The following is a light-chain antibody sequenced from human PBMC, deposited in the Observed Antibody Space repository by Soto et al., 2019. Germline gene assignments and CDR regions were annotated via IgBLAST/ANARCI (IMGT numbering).Light chain of an antibody. Sequence: EIVLTQSPATLSLSPGERATLSCRASQSVSSYLAWYQQKPGQAPRLLIYDVSNRATGIPARFSGSGSGTDFTLTISSLEPEDFAVYYCQQRSYWPLTFGGRTKVEIK. CDR1: QSVSSY. CDR3: QQRSYWPLT. V-gene: IGKV3-11*01. J-gene: IGKJ4*01. CDR2: DVS.